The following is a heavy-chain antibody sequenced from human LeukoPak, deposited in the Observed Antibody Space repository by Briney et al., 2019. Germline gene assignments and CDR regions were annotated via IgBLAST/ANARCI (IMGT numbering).Heavy chain of an antibody. CDR1: GGSISSSSYY. Sequence: SETLSLTCTVSGGSISSSSYYWGWIRQPPGKGLEWIGSIYYSGSTYYNPSLKSRVTISVDTSKNQFSLKLSSVTAADTAVYYCARVGTIFGVVISYFDYWGQGTLVTVSS. V-gene: IGHV4-39*01. CDR2: IYYSGST. D-gene: IGHD3-3*01. CDR3: ARVGTIFGVVISYFDY. J-gene: IGHJ4*02.